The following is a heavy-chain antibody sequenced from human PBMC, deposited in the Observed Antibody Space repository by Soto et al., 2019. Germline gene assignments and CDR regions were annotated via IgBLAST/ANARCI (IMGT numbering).Heavy chain of an antibody. D-gene: IGHD5-18*01. CDR2: ISSSGSTI. CDR1: GFTFSSYE. V-gene: IGHV3-48*03. J-gene: IGHJ6*02. CDR3: ASDTAMVYYYYGMDV. Sequence: LRLSCAASGFTFSSYEMNWVRQAPGKGLEWVSYISSSGSTIYYADSVKGRFTISRDNAKNSLYLQMNSLRAEDTAVYYCASDTAMVYYYYGMDVWGQGTTVTVSS.